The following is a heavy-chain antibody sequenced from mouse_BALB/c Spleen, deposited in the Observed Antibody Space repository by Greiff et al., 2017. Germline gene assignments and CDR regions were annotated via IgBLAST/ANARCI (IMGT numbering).Heavy chain of an antibody. CDR1: GFTFSDYY. V-gene: IGHV5-4*02. CDR3: ARAKYGDCEGYFDV. Sequence: EVKLVESGGGLVKPGGSLKLSCAASGFTFSDYYMYWVRQTPEKRLEWVATISDGGSYTYYPDSVKGRFTISRDNAKNNLYLQMSSLKSEDTAMYYCARAKYGDCEGYFDVWGAGTTVTVSS. CDR2: ISDGGSYT. D-gene: IGHD2-13*01. J-gene: IGHJ1*01.